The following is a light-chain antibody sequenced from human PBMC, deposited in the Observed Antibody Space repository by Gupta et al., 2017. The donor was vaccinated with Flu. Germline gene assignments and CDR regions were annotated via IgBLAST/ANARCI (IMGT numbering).Light chain of an antibody. CDR2: GAS. J-gene: IGKJ4*01. CDR3: QQNDSPPIT. V-gene: IGKV1-39*01. CDR1: LPIRTY. Sequence: DIQITQSPSSLSASVGDRVTITCRASLPIRTYLTWYQQKPGKAPELLIYGASSLTGGVPSRFSGVGSGTDFSLIITRLQPEEFATYYCQQNDSPPITFGGGTKVEIK.